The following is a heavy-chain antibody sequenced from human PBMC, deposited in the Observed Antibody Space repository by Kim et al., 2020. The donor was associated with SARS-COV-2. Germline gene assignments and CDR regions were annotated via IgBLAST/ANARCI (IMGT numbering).Heavy chain of an antibody. CDR1: GGSISSYY. D-gene: IGHD5-18*01. V-gene: IGHV4-59*13. CDR2: IYYSGST. CDR3: ARSPGHTAVETEARSWFYYYYGMDV. Sequence: SETLSLTCTVSGGSISSYYWSWIRQPPGKGLEWIGYIYYSGSTNYNPSLKSRVTISVDTSKNQFSLKLSSVTAADTAVYYCARSPGHTAVETEARSWFYYYYGMDVWGQGTTVTVSS. J-gene: IGHJ6*02.